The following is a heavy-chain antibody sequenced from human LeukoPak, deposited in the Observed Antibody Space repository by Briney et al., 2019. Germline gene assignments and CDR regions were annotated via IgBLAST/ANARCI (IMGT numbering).Heavy chain of an antibody. V-gene: IGHV1-46*01. Sequence: ASVKISCKASGYIFTNYYLYWVRQAPGQGLEWMGVINPVGGVTTYAQRFQGRVTMTRDTSTSTFDMELSSLKSEDTAVYYCARGEVGALDYWGQGTLVTVSS. CDR1: GYIFTNYY. CDR3: ARGEVGALDY. D-gene: IGHD1-26*01. J-gene: IGHJ4*02. CDR2: INPVGGVT.